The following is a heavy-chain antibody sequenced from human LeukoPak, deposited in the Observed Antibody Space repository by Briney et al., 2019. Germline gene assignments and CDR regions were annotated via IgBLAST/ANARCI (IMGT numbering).Heavy chain of an antibody. CDR3: AKVAGSIEDGQLDS. D-gene: IGHD1-1*01. CDR2: LNWNGATS. CDR1: GFKFDDYA. J-gene: IGHJ4*01. V-gene: IGHV3-20*04. Sequence: GGSLRLSCVVSGFKFDDYAMTWVRHAPGKGLEWVAGLNWNGATSRYAESVKGRFTISRDNAKNSVYLQMNAVTTEDTALYFCAKVAGSIEDGQLDSWGDGTLVVVFS.